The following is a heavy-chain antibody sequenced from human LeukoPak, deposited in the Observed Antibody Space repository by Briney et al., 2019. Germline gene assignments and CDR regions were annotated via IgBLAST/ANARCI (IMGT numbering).Heavy chain of an antibody. V-gene: IGHV3-11*06. CDR1: GFTFSDYY. J-gene: IGHJ3*02. CDR2: ISSSSSYI. Sequence: PGGSLRLSCAASGFTFSDYYMSWIRQAPGKGLEWVSSISSSSSYIYYADSVKGRFTISRDNAKNSLYLQTNSLRAEDTAVYYCARTYYYDRHAFDIWGQGTMVTVSS. CDR3: ARTYYYDRHAFDI. D-gene: IGHD3-22*01.